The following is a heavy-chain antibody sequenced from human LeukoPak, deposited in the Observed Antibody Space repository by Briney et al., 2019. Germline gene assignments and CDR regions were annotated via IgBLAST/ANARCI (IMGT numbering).Heavy chain of an antibody. Sequence: PSETLSLTCAVYGGSFSGYYWSWIRQPPVKGLEWIGEINHSGSTNYNPSLKSRVTISVDTSKNQFSLKLSSVTAADTAVYYCARGRLRGSSGYCAYWGQGTLVTVSS. CDR1: GGSFSGYY. J-gene: IGHJ4*02. CDR2: INHSGST. D-gene: IGHD3-22*01. V-gene: IGHV4-34*01. CDR3: ARGRLRGSSGYCAY.